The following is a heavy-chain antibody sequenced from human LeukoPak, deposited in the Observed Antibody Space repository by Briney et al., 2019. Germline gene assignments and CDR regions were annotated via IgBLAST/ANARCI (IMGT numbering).Heavy chain of an antibody. Sequence: ASVKVSCKASGYTFTGYYMHWVRQAPEQGLEWMGWINPNSGGTNYAQKFQGRVTMTRDTSISTAYMELSRLRSDDTAVYYCARVLSITGTVNWFDPWGQGTLVTVSS. J-gene: IGHJ5*02. CDR2: INPNSGGT. CDR1: GYTFTGYY. CDR3: ARVLSITGTVNWFDP. D-gene: IGHD1-20*01. V-gene: IGHV1-2*02.